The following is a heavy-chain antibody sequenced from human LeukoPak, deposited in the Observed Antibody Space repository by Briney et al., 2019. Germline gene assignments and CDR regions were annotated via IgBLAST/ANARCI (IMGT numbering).Heavy chain of an antibody. Sequence: GESLKIYCKGSGYSFTSYWIGWVRQMPGKGLELMGIIYLGESDTRYSPSYQGQVTISVDKSISTAYIQWSSMQASDTAMYYCARVKKRIQLWLDYWGQGTLVTVSS. CDR2: IYLGESDT. V-gene: IGHV5-51*01. CDR1: GYSFTSYW. CDR3: ARVKKRIQLWLDY. J-gene: IGHJ4*02. D-gene: IGHD5-18*01.